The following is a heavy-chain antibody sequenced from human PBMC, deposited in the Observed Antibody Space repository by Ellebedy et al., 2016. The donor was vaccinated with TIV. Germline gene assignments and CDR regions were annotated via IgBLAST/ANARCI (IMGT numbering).Heavy chain of an antibody. J-gene: IGHJ4*02. D-gene: IGHD4-23*01. CDR3: VTTVETVDY. CDR1: GYMFASYW. CDR2: LYPGDSDP. Sequence: GGSLRLSXQAFGYMFASYWIGWVRQMPGKGLEWMGSLYPGDSDPRYGPSFQGQVIISVDKYINTAYLQWSSLKPSDTAMYYCVTTVETVDYWGQGTLVTVSS. V-gene: IGHV5-51*01.